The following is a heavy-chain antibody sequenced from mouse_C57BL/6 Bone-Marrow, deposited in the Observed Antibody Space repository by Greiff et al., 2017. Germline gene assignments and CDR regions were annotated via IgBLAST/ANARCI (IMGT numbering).Heavy chain of an antibody. CDR1: GYTFTSYG. V-gene: IGHV1-81*01. Sequence: QVQLQQPGAELVKPGASVKLSCKASGYTFTSYGISWVKQRTGQGLEWIGEIYPRSGNTYYNEKFKGKATLTADKSSSTAYMELRSLTSEDSAVYFCANLWLRRRRFAYWGQGTLVTVSA. J-gene: IGHJ3*01. CDR3: ANLWLRRRRFAY. CDR2: IYPRSGNT. D-gene: IGHD2-2*01.